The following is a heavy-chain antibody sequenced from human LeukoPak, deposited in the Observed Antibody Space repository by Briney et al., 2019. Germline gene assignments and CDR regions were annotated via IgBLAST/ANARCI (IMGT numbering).Heavy chain of an antibody. D-gene: IGHD6-19*01. CDR2: ISSSSSYI. J-gene: IGHJ6*02. Sequence: PGGSLRLSCAASGFTFSSYSMNWVRQAPGKGLEWVSSISSSSSYIYYADSVKGRFTISRDNAKNSLYLQMNSLRAEDTAVYYCARVDEQWLVFPGGYYGMDVWGQGTTVTVSS. CDR3: ARVDEQWLVFPGGYYGMDV. V-gene: IGHV3-21*04. CDR1: GFTFSSYS.